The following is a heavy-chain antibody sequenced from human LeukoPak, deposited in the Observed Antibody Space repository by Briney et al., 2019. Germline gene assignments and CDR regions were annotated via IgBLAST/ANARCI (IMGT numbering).Heavy chain of an antibody. CDR3: ATLDYGDAA. CDR2: IYTSGST. Sequence: SETLSLTCTVSGGSISSGSYYWSWIRQPAGKGLEWIGRIYTSGSTNYNPSLKSRVTISVDTSKNQFSLKLSSVTAADTAVYYCATLDYGDAAWGQGTLVTVSS. J-gene: IGHJ5*02. D-gene: IGHD4-17*01. V-gene: IGHV4-61*02. CDR1: GGSISSGSYY.